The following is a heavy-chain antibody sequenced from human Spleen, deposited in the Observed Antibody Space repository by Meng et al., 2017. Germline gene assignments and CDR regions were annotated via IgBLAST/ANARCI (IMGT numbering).Heavy chain of an antibody. D-gene: IGHD2-15*01. CDR1: GFTFSSYA. J-gene: IGHJ4*02. V-gene: IGHV3-48*04. CDR2: ISISGKTV. CDR3: ARNVEVGSATEFDY. Sequence: GESLKISCAASGFTFSSYAMSWIRQAPGKGLEWVSYISISGKTVFYADSVKGRFTISRDNAKNEVYLQMNSLRAEDTAVHYCARNVEVGSATEFDYWGQGTLVTVSS.